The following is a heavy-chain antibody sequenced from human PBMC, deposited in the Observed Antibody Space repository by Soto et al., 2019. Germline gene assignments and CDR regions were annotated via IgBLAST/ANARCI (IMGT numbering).Heavy chain of an antibody. CDR2: IIPIFGTT. Sequence: QVQLVQSGAEVKKPGSSVKVSCRASGGTFGNYAFSWVRQAPGQGLEWMGGIIPIFGTTNYARKFQGRVTITADKSTSTAYMELSSLRSEDTAVYYCARDYYDGRGYYSWYFDLWGRGTLVTVSS. CDR1: GGTFGNYA. V-gene: IGHV1-69*06. J-gene: IGHJ2*01. CDR3: ARDYYDGRGYYSWYFDL. D-gene: IGHD3-22*01.